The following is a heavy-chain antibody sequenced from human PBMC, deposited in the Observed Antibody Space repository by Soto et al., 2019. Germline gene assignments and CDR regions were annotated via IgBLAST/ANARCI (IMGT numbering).Heavy chain of an antibody. CDR2: IIPIFGTA. CDR1: GGTFSSNA. D-gene: IGHD3-10*01. J-gene: IGHJ6*02. V-gene: IGHV1-69*13. Sequence: ASVKVSCKASGGTFSSNAISWVRQAPGQGLEWMGGIIPIFGTANYAQKFQGRVAITADESTSTAYMELSSLRSEDTAVYYCARDKAGRRFGELLGGMDVWGQGTTVTVSS. CDR3: ARDKAGRRFGELLGGMDV.